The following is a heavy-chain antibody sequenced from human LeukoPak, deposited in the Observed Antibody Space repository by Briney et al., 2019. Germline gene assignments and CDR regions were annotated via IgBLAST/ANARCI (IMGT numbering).Heavy chain of an antibody. J-gene: IGHJ4*02. D-gene: IGHD6-6*01. CDR1: GFTFSIYG. V-gene: IGHV3-30*02. CDR3: AKDLLAARPSVQYFDY. CDR2: IRYDGSNK. Sequence: GGSLRLSCAASGFTFSIYGMHWVRQAPGKGLEWVAFIRYDGSNKYYADSVKGRFTISRDNSKNTLYLQMNSLRAEDTAVYYCAKDLLAARPSVQYFDYWGQGTLVTVSS.